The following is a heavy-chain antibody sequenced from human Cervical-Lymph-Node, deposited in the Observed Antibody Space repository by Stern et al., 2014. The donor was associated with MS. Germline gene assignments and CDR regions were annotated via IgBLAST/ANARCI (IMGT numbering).Heavy chain of an antibody. Sequence: VQLVQSGGGVVQPGRSLRLSCAASGFTFSNSGMHWVRQAPGRGLEWVALISYDGSSRIYADSVKGRFTITRDNSKNTLYLQMNSLRADDTAVYYCAKAPVVYSAPLDYWGQGTLVTVSS. CDR1: GFTFSNSG. CDR3: AKAPVVYSAPLDY. D-gene: IGHD4-23*01. V-gene: IGHV3-30*18. CDR2: ISYDGSSR. J-gene: IGHJ4*02.